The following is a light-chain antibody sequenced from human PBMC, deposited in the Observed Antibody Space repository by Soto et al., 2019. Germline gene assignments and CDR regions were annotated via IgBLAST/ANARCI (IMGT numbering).Light chain of an antibody. V-gene: IGLV2-14*01. CDR3: SSYTSNYNLI. Sequence: QPVLTQPASVSGSPGQSITISCTGTSSDVGGYNYVSWYQQHPGKAPKLMIYDVSNRPSGVSNRFSGSKSGNTASLTISGLQTEDEADYYCSSYTSNYNLIFGGGTQLTVL. CDR2: DVS. CDR1: SSDVGGYNY. J-gene: IGLJ2*01.